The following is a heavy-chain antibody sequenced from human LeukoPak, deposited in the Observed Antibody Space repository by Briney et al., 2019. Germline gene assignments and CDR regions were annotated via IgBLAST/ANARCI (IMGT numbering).Heavy chain of an antibody. Sequence: ASVQVSCKASVYTFTSYYMHWVRQAPGQGLEWMGGIIPIFGTANYAQKFQGRVTITADESTSTAYMELSSLRSEDTAVYYCARDWGGVYSSTELDYWGQGTLVTVSS. J-gene: IGHJ4*02. CDR3: ARDWGGVYSSTELDY. CDR1: VYTFTSYY. CDR2: IIPIFGTA. V-gene: IGHV1-69*13. D-gene: IGHD6-13*01.